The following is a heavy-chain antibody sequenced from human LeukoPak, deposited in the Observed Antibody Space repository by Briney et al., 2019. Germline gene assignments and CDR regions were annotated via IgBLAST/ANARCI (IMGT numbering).Heavy chain of an antibody. J-gene: IGHJ4*02. V-gene: IGHV4-59*01. Sequence: SETLSLTCTVSGGSISSYYWTWIRQPPGKGLEWIGYIYYSGSTNYNPSLKSRVTVSVDTSKNQFFLNLSSVTAADTAVYYCARVRVSSSSHPWYFDYWGQGTLVTVSS. CDR1: GGSISSYY. D-gene: IGHD3-22*01. CDR3: ARVRVSSSSHPWYFDY. CDR2: IYYSGST.